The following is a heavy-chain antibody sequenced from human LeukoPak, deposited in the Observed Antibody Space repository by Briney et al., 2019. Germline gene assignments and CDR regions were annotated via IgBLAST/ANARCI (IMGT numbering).Heavy chain of an antibody. CDR1: GFTFSSFG. D-gene: IGHD3-10*01. CDR2: ISDSRSIT. Sequence: GGSLRLSCAASGFTFSSFGMNWVRQAPGKGLEWVSYISDSRSITYYADSVKGRFTISRDNAKNSLSLQLNSLRDEDTAVYFCAKVIRGGYGMDVWGQGTTVTVS. V-gene: IGHV3-48*02. CDR3: AKVIRGGYGMDV. J-gene: IGHJ6*02.